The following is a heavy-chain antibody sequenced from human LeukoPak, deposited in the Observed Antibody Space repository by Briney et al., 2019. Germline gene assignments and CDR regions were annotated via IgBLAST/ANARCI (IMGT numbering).Heavy chain of an antibody. Sequence: ASVKVSCKASGYTFTSYGISWVRQAPGQGLEWMGWISAYNGNTNYAQKLQGRVTMTTDTSTSTAYMELRSLRSDDTAVYHCARVELGCSSTSCYYYYYGMDVWGQGTTVTVSS. CDR1: GYTFTSYG. D-gene: IGHD2-2*01. CDR2: ISAYNGNT. J-gene: IGHJ6*02. V-gene: IGHV1-18*01. CDR3: ARVELGCSSTSCYYYYYGMDV.